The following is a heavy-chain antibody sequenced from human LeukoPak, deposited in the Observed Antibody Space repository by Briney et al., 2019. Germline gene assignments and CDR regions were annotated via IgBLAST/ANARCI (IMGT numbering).Heavy chain of an antibody. D-gene: IGHD3-3*01. CDR2: INPDSGGT. Sequence: GASVRVSCKASGYTFTGYYMHWVRQAPGQGLEWMGGINPDSGGTNYAQKFQGRVTMTRDTSISTAYMELSSPRSDDTSVYYCARRSGSDAFDIWGQGTMVTVSS. V-gene: IGHV1-2*02. CDR1: GYTFTGYY. J-gene: IGHJ3*02. CDR3: ARRSGSDAFDI.